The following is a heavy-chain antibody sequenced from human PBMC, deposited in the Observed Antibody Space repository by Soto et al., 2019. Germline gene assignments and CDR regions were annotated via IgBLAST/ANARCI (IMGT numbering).Heavy chain of an antibody. CDR1: GFTFSIYW. Sequence: PGGSLRLSCTASGFTFSIYWMHWVRQAPGKGLVWVSRMNSDGSRADYADSVKGRFTISRDNARNTLYRQMNSLRAEDTSVYYCVRDRYPGWVYRVDVWGQGTPVTVSS. CDR3: VRDRYPGWVYRVDV. J-gene: IGHJ6*02. D-gene: IGHD6-19*01. V-gene: IGHV3-74*01. CDR2: MNSDGSRA.